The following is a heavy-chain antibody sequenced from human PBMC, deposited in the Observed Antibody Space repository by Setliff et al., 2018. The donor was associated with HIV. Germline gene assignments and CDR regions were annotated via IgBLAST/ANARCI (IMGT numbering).Heavy chain of an antibody. CDR3: ARDLRSSHGSPNYFDY. V-gene: IGHV3-74*01. D-gene: IGHD2-15*01. Sequence: LRLSCAASXFTFSSYWMHWVRQAPGKGLVWVSRIDSDGSGTRYADSVKGRFTISRDNAENTVFLEMNSLRAKETAVYYCARDLRSSHGSPNYFDYWGRGALVTVSS. J-gene: IGHJ4*02. CDR1: XFTFSSYW. CDR2: IDSDGSGT.